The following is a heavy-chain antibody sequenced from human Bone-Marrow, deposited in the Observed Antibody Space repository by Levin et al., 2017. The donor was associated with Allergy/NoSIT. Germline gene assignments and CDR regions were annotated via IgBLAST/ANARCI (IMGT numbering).Heavy chain of an antibody. CDR3: ARQVYESGWTTGNAYDI. V-gene: IGHV5-51*01. Sequence: GESLKISCKGSGYMFTTNWIGWVRQMPGKGLEWMGAVYPGDSDSVLSPSFEGQVTISVDKSISTAHLHWSSLKASDTALYFCARQVYESGWTTGNAYDIWGQGTMVTVSS. CDR1: GYMFTTNW. CDR2: VYPGDSDS. D-gene: IGHD3-22*01. J-gene: IGHJ3*02.